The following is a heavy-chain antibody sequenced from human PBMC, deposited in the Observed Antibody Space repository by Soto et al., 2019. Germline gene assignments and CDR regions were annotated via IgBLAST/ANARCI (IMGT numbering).Heavy chain of an antibody. CDR2: IGASGSPI. J-gene: IGHJ6*02. Sequence: QMQLVQSGGGLLKPGGSLRLSCAASGFSFSDYYISWIRRAPGKGLEWVSYIGASGSPIYFRNSVKGRFSISRDNTNNALYLQMNSLRPDDTAVYYCARGTYGMDVWGQGTTVIVSS. CDR3: ARGTYGMDV. CDR1: GFSFSDYY. V-gene: IGHV3-11*01.